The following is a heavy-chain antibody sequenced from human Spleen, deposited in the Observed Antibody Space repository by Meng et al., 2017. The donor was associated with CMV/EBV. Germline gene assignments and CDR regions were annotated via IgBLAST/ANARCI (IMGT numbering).Heavy chain of an antibody. Sequence: GESLKISCKGSGYSFANYWIGWVRQRPGKGLEWMGIIYPGDSDTKYSPSFQGQVTISADKSISTAYLQWSSLKASDTAMYYCARRAGGPYYYYGMNVWGQGTTVTVSS. CDR3: ARRAGGPYYYYGMNV. CDR2: IYPGDSDT. V-gene: IGHV5-51*01. J-gene: IGHJ6*02. D-gene: IGHD3-16*01. CDR1: GYSFANYW.